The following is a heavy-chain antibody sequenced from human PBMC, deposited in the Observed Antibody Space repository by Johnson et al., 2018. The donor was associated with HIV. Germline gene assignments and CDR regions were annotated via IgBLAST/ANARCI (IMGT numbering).Heavy chain of an antibody. V-gene: IGHV3-33*01. D-gene: IGHD3-22*01. Sequence: VQLVESGGAVVQPGRSLRLSCAASGFTFSSYGMHWVRQAPGKGLEWVAVIWYDGSNKYYADSVKGRFTISRDNSKSTLYLQMNSLRAEDTAVYYCARDPELDYFDNRAFDIWGQGTMVTVSS. CDR3: ARDPELDYFDNRAFDI. CDR1: GFTFSSYG. J-gene: IGHJ3*02. CDR2: IWYDGSNK.